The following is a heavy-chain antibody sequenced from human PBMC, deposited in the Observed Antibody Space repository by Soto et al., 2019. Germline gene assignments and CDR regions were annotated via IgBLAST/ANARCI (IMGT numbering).Heavy chain of an antibody. J-gene: IGHJ4*01. Sequence: PSETLSLTCAVSGGSIRNVYWSWVRQAPGKGLEWIGFIFHSGNAKYNPSLKSRVTISVDTSKNQFSLSLDSVTAADTAVYFCARAQAPPLPFDYPGQGTLVTVSS. CDR1: GGSIRNVY. CDR2: IFHSGNA. CDR3: ARAQAPPLPFDY. V-gene: IGHV4-59*01.